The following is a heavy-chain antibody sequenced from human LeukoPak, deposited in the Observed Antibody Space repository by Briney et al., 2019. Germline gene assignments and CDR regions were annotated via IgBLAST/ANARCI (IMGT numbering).Heavy chain of an antibody. J-gene: IGHJ3*02. CDR2: ILPILDIA. Sequence: SVKVSCKASEGTFSSYAISWVRQAPGQGLEWMGRILPILDIANYAQKFQGRVTITADKSTSTAFMELSSLRSEDTAVYYCARDFPDYYDSSGYDVFDIWGQGTMVTVSS. V-gene: IGHV1-69*04. CDR3: ARDFPDYYDSSGYDVFDI. D-gene: IGHD3-22*01. CDR1: EGTFSSYA.